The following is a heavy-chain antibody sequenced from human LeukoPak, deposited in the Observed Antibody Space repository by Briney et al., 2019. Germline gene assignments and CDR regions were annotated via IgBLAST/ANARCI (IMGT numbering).Heavy chain of an antibody. Sequence: SVKVSCKASGGTFSSYAISWVRQAPGQRLEWMGGFIPIFGTANYAQKFQGRVTITADESTSTAYMELSSLRSEDTAVYYCARDSHYDFWSGYPGGAFDIWGQGTMVTVSS. CDR1: GGTFSSYA. CDR3: ARDSHYDFWSGYPGGAFDI. J-gene: IGHJ3*02. CDR2: FIPIFGTA. D-gene: IGHD3-3*01. V-gene: IGHV1-69*13.